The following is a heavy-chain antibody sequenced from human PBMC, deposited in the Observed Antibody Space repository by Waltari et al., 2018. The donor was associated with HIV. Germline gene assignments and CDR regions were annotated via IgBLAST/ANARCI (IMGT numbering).Heavy chain of an antibody. CDR1: GFSLSTSGVG. V-gene: IGHV2-5*02. CDR2: IYWDDDK. Sequence: QITLKESGPTLVKPTQTLTLTCTFSGFSLSTSGVGVGWIRQPPGKALEWLALIYWDDDKRYSPSLKSRLTITKDTSKNQVVLTMTNMDPVDTATYYCAHRHHKHDFWSGYYFDYWGQGTLVTVSS. CDR3: AHRHHKHDFWSGYYFDY. D-gene: IGHD3-3*01. J-gene: IGHJ4*02.